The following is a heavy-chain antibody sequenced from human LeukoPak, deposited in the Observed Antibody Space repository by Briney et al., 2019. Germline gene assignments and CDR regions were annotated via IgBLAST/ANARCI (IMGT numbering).Heavy chain of an antibody. V-gene: IGHV1-69*13. CDR1: GVTFSNNS. CDR3: TRARTSNRFTDSFDI. CDR2: IIPILRSA. J-gene: IGHJ3*02. Sequence: GASVKVSCKTSGVTFSNNSITWVRQAPGQGLEWLGGIIPILRSASYAQKFRGRLRMTSDESTTTAYMELSSLSSDDTAMYFCTRARTSNRFTDSFDIWSQGTLVTVSS. D-gene: IGHD3-16*02.